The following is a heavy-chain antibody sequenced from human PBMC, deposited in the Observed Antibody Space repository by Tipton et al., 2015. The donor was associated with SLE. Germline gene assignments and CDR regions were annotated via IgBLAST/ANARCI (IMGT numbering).Heavy chain of an antibody. CDR1: GYSISSGYY. CDR2: IYYSGST. V-gene: IGHV4-38-2*01. D-gene: IGHD1-26*01. J-gene: IGHJ4*02. CDR3: ARHRVGATYYFDY. Sequence: TLSLTCAVSGYSISSGYYWGWIRQPPGKGLEWIGYIYYSGSTNYNPSLKSRVTISVDTSKNRFSLKLSSVTAADTAVYYCARHRVGATYYFDYWGQGTLVTVSS.